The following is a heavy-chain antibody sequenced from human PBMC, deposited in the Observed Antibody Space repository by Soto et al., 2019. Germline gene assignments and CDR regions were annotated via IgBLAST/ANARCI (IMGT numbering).Heavy chain of an antibody. V-gene: IGHV5-10-1*01. D-gene: IGHD3-22*01. CDR2: IDPSDSYT. Sequence: GESLKISCKASGYNFTAFWIHWGRQMPGKGLEWLGKIDPSDSYTNYSPSFEGHVTISTNKSITTAYLQWSSLRASDTAMYYCARQIYDSDTGPNFQYYFDSWGQGTPVTVSS. CDR3: ARQIYDSDTGPNFQYYFDS. J-gene: IGHJ4*02. CDR1: GYNFTAFW.